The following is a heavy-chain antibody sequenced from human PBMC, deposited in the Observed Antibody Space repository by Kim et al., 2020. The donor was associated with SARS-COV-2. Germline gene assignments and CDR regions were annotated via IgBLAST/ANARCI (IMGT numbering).Heavy chain of an antibody. CDR1: RFSLSDHY. V-gene: IGHV3-72*01. CDR3: CRGYSGGPIYAFDI. Sequence: GGSLRLSCVTSRFSLSDHYIDWVRQGPGKGLEWVGRSGNKASSHTTEYAASGKDRFTISRDDSKNSLYLQMNSLKTEDTAVYYCCRGYSGGPIYAFDIWGQGTGVTVSS. CDR2: SGNKASSHTT. J-gene: IGHJ3*02. D-gene: IGHD6-19*01.